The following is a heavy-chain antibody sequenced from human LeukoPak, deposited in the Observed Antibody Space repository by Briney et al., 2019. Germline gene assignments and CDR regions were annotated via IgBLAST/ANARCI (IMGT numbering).Heavy chain of an antibody. D-gene: IGHD6-6*01. CDR1: EFSFDNYR. CDR2: INQDGSEK. J-gene: IGHJ4*02. CDR3: ARRWLVRSGVLDY. V-gene: IGHV3-7*03. Sequence: GGSLRLSCVASEFSFDNYRMNWVRQAPGKGLEWVANINQDGSEKYYVNSVQGRFTISRDNAKNSLYLQMNSLRSDDTAVYYCARRWLVRSGVLDYWGQGTLVTVSS.